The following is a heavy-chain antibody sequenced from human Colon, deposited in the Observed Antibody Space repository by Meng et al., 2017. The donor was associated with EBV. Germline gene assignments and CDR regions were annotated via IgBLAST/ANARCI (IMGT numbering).Heavy chain of an antibody. CDR1: GGFICSRNYY. CDR3: ASFDHIPRRNYFDY. CDR2: IHHSGSA. D-gene: IGHD2-21*01. J-gene: IGHJ4*02. V-gene: IGHV4-30-4*01. Sequence: QESGLWLVEPSHTLSPTFAVSGGFICSRNYYWRWIRQPPGKGLEWIGYIHHSGSAYYNPSLKSRVSISVDTSKSQFSLNLNSMTAADTAVYYCASFDHIPRRNYFDYWGQGTLVTVSS.